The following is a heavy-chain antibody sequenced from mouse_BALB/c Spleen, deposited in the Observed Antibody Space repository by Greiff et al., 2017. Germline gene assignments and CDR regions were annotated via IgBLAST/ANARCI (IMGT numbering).Heavy chain of an antibody. J-gene: IGHJ2*01. CDR2: ISDGGSYT. CDR1: GFTFSDYY. Sequence: EVHLVESGGGLVKPGGSLKLSCAASGFTFSDYYMYWVRQTPEKRLEWVATISDGGSYTYYPDSVKGRFTISRDNAKNNLYLQMSSLKSEDTAMYYCARGYYRYDGYYFDYWGQGTTLTVSS. V-gene: IGHV5-4*02. D-gene: IGHD2-14*01. CDR3: ARGYYRYDGYYFDY.